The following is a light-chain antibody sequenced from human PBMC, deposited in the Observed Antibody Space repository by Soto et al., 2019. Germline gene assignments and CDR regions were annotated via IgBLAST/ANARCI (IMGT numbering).Light chain of an antibody. CDR2: SNN. J-gene: IGLJ1*01. Sequence: QSVLTQPPSASGTPGQRVTISCSGSSPNIGGNAVNWYQQLPGTAPKVLIYSNNQRPSGVPDRFSGSKSGTSASLAISGLQSEDEADYYCAAWDDSLNGRYVFGTGTKVTVL. V-gene: IGLV1-44*01. CDR3: AAWDDSLNGRYV. CDR1: SPNIGGNA.